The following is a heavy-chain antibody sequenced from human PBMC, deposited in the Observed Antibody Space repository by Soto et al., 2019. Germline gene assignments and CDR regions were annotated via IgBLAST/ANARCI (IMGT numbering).Heavy chain of an antibody. J-gene: IGHJ4*02. CDR3: ASSRDTAMAPSFDY. CDR2: ISYDGSNK. V-gene: IGHV3-30-3*01. Sequence: QVQLVESGGGVVQPGRSLRLSCAASGFTFSSYAMHWVRQAPGKGLEWVAVISYDGSNKYYADSVKGRFTISRDNSKITLYLQMNSLRAEDTAVYYCASSRDTAMAPSFDYWGQGTLVTVSS. D-gene: IGHD5-18*01. CDR1: GFTFSSYA.